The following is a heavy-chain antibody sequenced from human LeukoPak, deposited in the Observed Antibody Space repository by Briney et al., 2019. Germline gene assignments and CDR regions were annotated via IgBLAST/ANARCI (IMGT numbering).Heavy chain of an antibody. D-gene: IGHD2-8*01. V-gene: IGHV3-48*03. CDR2: ISSSGDTI. Sequence: GGSLRLSCAASGFTFSSYEMNWVRQAPGKGLEWVSYISSSGDTIYYADSVKGRFTISRDNAKNSLHLQMNSLRGEDTALYYCARACATYCTNGICYIRDAFDIWGQGTSVTVSS. J-gene: IGHJ3*02. CDR1: GFTFSSYE. CDR3: ARACATYCTNGICYIRDAFDI.